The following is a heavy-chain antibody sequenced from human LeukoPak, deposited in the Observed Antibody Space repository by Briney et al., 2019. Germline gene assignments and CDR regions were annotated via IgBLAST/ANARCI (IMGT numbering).Heavy chain of an antibody. CDR2: IYYSGST. Sequence: SETLSLTCTVFGDSISNYYWSWIRQPPGKGLEWIGYIYYSGSTNYNPSLKSRVSISVDTSKNHFSLRLSSVTAADTAVYYCAIGYCTNGVCSDYWGQGTLVTVSS. D-gene: IGHD2-8*01. V-gene: IGHV4-59*01. J-gene: IGHJ4*02. CDR3: AIGYCTNGVCSDY. CDR1: GDSISNYY.